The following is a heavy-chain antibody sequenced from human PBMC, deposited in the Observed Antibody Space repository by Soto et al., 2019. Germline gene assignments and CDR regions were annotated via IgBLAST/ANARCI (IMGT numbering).Heavy chain of an antibody. J-gene: IGHJ1*01. CDR3: ARGEGLYYDSSGYFY. V-gene: IGHV4-30-4*01. CDR2: IYYRGTS. D-gene: IGHD3-22*01. CDR1: GGFFRSGDYY. Sequence: PSETLSLTCTVSGGFFRSGDYYWTWIRQPPGKGLEWIGSIYYRGTSYYNPSLKSRLTMSVDTSKNQFSLTLSSVTAADTAVYYCARGEGLYYDSSGYFYWGQGTLVTV.